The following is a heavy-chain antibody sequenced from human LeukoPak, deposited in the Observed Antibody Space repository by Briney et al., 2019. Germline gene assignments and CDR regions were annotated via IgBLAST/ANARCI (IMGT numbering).Heavy chain of an antibody. V-gene: IGHV4-59*10. J-gene: IGHJ4*02. CDR1: GGSFSSYF. D-gene: IGHD6-19*01. CDR2: IYSSGST. Sequence: SETLSLTCAVYGGSFSSYFWSWIRQPAGKGLEWIGRIYSSGSTNYSPSLKTRVTMSVDTSKNQFSLKVSSVTAADTAVYYCARVSETSSGWHFDYWGQGTLVTVSS. CDR3: ARVSETSSGWHFDY.